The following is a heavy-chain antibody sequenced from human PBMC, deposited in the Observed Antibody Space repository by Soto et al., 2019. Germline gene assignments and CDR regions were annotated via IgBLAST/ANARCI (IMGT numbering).Heavy chain of an antibody. J-gene: IGHJ6*02. D-gene: IGHD2-2*01. CDR3: ARHDCISSSCYYYYYYGMDV. CDR1: GGTFSSYA. CDR2: IIPIFGTV. Sequence: QVQLVQSGAEVKKPGSSVKVSCKASGGTFSSYAISWVRQAPGQGLEWMGGIIPIFGTVNYAQKFQGRVTITAAEPTSTAYRGLSSLRSEDTAVYYCARHDCISSSCYYYYYYGMDVWGQGTTVTVSS. V-gene: IGHV1-69*12.